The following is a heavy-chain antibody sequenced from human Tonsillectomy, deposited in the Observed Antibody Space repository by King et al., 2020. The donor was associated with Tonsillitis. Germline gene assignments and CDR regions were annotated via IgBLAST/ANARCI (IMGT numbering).Heavy chain of an antibody. CDR3: ARQFLHLDY. CDR2: ISYDGSKK. Sequence: VQLVESGGGVVQPGRSLRLSCAASGFTFESYTMNWVRQAPGKGLEWVALISYDGSKKYYADSVQGRFTISRDNSRNTLFLQMNNLRREDTAVYYCARQFLHLDYWGQGTLVTVSS. CDR1: GFTFESYT. J-gene: IGHJ4*02. V-gene: IGHV3-30*04.